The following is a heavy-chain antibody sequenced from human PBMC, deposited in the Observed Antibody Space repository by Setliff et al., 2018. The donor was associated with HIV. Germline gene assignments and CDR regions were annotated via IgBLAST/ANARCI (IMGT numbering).Heavy chain of an antibody. Sequence: GGSLRLSCVASGFTFSSHAMSWVRQAPGKGLEWVSSISSSGSYIYYAPSLKGRFTISRDYASNSLYLEMNSLRAEDTAVYYCARSRSTRDAFDIWGQGTMVTVSS. CDR2: ISSSGSYI. J-gene: IGHJ3*02. V-gene: IGHV3-21*01. CDR1: GFTFSSHA. D-gene: IGHD1-1*01. CDR3: ARSRSTRDAFDI.